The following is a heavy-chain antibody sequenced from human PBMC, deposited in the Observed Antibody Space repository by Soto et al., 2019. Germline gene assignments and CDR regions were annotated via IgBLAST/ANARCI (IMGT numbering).Heavy chain of an antibody. Sequence: QVQLQESGPGLVKPSETLSLSCTVSGGSISSYHWSWIRQTPGKGLEWIGYVHYSWGSNYNQSLVSRVAISLDTTKSQFSRTLTSVTATDTAVYYGARQGFGALHVFVDVWGQGTKVTVSS. CDR2: VHYSWGS. CDR3: ARQGFGALHVFVDV. V-gene: IGHV4-59*08. CDR1: GGSISSYH. J-gene: IGHJ6*01. D-gene: IGHD3-10*01.